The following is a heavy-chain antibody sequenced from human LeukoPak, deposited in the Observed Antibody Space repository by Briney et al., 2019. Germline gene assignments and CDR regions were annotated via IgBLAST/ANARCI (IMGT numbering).Heavy chain of an antibody. CDR3: ARRSSGYYYYYYGMDV. Sequence: SVKVSCKVYGGTFSSYAISWVRQAPGHGLEWMGGIIPIFGTANYAQKFQGRVTITADESTSTAYMELSSLRSEDTAVYYCARRSSGYYYYYYGMDVWGQGTTVTVSS. D-gene: IGHD3-22*01. CDR1: GGTFSSYA. V-gene: IGHV1-69*01. J-gene: IGHJ6*02. CDR2: IIPIFGTA.